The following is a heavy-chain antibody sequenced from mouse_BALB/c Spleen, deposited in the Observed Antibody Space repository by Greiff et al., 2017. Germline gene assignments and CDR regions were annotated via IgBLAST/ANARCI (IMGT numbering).Heavy chain of an antibody. CDR3: AREAMDY. J-gene: IGHJ4*01. V-gene: IGHV5-17*02. CDR2: ISSGNSTI. Sequence: EVQLVESGGGLVQPGGSRKLSCAASGFTFSSLGMHWVRQAPEKGLEWVAYISSGNSTIYYADTVKGRFTISRDNPKNTLCLQMTSLRSEDTAMYYCAREAMDYWGQGTSVTVSS. CDR1: GFTFSSLG.